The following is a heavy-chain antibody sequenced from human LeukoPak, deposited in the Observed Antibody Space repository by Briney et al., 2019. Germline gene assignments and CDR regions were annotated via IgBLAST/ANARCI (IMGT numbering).Heavy chain of an antibody. CDR2: ISSSSSTI. Sequence: GGSLRLSCAASGFTFSSYSMNWVRQAPGKGLEWVSYISSSSSTIYYADSVKGRFTISRDNAKNSLYLQMNSLRAEDTAVYYCARDPSVGYCSSTSCYTDYYYGMDVWGQGTTVTVSS. V-gene: IGHV3-48*01. CDR1: GFTFSSYS. D-gene: IGHD2-2*02. CDR3: ARDPSVGYCSSTSCYTDYYYGMDV. J-gene: IGHJ6*02.